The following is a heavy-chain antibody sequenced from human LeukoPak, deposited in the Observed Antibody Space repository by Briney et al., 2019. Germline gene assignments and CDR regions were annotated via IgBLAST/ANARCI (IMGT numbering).Heavy chain of an antibody. Sequence: GASVKVSCKASGYTFTDYYIHWVRQAPGQGLEWMGWINPSNGGTNFAQEFQGRVTMTRDTPISTAYMELSRLTSDDTAVYYCARVGYFGSGSYCPYWGQGTLVTVSS. J-gene: IGHJ4*02. CDR3: ARVGYFGSGSYCPY. CDR1: GYTFTDYY. CDR2: INPSNGGT. V-gene: IGHV1-2*02. D-gene: IGHD3-10*01.